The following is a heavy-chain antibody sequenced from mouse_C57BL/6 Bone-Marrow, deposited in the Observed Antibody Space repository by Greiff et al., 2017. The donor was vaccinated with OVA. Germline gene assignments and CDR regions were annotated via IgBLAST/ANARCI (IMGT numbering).Heavy chain of an antibody. CDR1: GFTFSSYA. D-gene: IGHD1-1*01. V-gene: IGHV5-9-1*02. Sequence: EVMLVESGEGLVKPGGSLKLSCAASGFTFSSYAMSWVRQTPEKRLEWVAYISSGGDYIYYADTVKGRFTISRDNARNTLYLQMSSLKSEDTAMYYCTREDLPDYYGSSYPYWYFDVWGTGTTVTVSS. CDR3: TREDLPDYYGSSYPYWYFDV. CDR2: ISSGGDYI. J-gene: IGHJ1*03.